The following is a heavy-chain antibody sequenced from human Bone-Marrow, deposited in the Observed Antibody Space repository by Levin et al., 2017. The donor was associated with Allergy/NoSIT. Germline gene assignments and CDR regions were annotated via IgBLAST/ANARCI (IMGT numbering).Heavy chain of an antibody. Sequence: GESLKISCAASGFTFSSYAMSWVRQAPGKGLEWVSAISGSGGSTYYADSVKGRFTISRDNSKNTLYLQMNSLRAEDTAVYYCAKQITGIDYWGQGTLVTVSS. CDR3: AKQITGIDY. CDR2: ISGSGGST. V-gene: IGHV3-23*01. CDR1: GFTFSSYA. D-gene: IGHD1-20*01. J-gene: IGHJ4*02.